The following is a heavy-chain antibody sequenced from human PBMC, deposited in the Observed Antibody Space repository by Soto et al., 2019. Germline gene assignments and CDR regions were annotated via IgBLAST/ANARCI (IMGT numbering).Heavy chain of an antibody. CDR2: IYHSGST. J-gene: IGHJ3*02. D-gene: IGHD3-22*01. V-gene: IGHV4-4*02. CDR3: ARAGEYYDSSGVDAFDI. Sequence: SETLSLTCAVSGGSISSSNWWSWVRQPPGKGLEWIGEIYHSGSTNYNPSLKSRVTISVDKSKNQFSLKLSSVTAADTAVYYCARAGEYYDSSGVDAFDIWGQGTMVTVSS. CDR1: GGSISSSNW.